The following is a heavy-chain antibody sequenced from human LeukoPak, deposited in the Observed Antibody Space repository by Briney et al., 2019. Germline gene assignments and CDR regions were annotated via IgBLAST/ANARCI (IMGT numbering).Heavy chain of an antibody. CDR3: ARAYYYDSSGYSNFDY. CDR1: GGTFSSYA. J-gene: IGHJ4*02. CDR2: IIPIFGTA. Sequence: SVKVSCKASGGTFSSYAISWVRQAPGQGLEWMGGIIPIFGTANYAQKFQGRVTITADKSTSTAYMELSSLRSEDTAVYYCARAYYYDSSGYSNFDYWGQGTLATVSS. D-gene: IGHD3-22*01. V-gene: IGHV1-69*06.